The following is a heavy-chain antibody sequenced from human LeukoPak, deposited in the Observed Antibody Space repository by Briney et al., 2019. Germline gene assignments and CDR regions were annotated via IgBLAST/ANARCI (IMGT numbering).Heavy chain of an antibody. D-gene: IGHD1-26*01. CDR2: IYYSGST. Sequence: PSETLSLTCTVSGGSISSYYWSWIRQPPGKGLECLGYIYYSGSTNYNPSLKSRVTISGDTSKNQFSLKLSSVTAADTAVYYCGSSFTVGATLFGYFDYWGQGTLVTVSS. J-gene: IGHJ4*02. V-gene: IGHV4-59*01. CDR1: GGSISSYY. CDR3: GSSFTVGATLFGYFDY.